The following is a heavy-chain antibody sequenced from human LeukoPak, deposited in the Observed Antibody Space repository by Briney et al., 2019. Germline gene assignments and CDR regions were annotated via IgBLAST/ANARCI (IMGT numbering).Heavy chain of an antibody. J-gene: IGHJ1*01. CDR2: ISYDGSNK. V-gene: IGHV3-30*03. D-gene: IGHD2-2*01. Sequence: GGSLGLSCAASGFTFSSYGMHWVRQAPGKGLEWVAVISYDGSNKYYADSVKGRFTISRENSKNTLYLQMNSLRAEDTAVYYCARDLAMPEPQYFQHWGQGTLVTVSS. CDR1: GFTFSSYG. CDR3: ARDLAMPEPQYFQH.